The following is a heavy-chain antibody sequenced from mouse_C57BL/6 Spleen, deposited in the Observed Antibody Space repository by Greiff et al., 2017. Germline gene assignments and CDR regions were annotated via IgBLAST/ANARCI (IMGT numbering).Heavy chain of an antibody. CDR1: GYTFTDYE. J-gene: IGHJ2*01. CDR2: IDPETGGT. CDR3: TREGLYYYGSSPFDY. V-gene: IGHV1-15*01. D-gene: IGHD1-1*01. Sequence: VKLMESGAELVRPGASVTLSCKASGYTFTDYEMHWVKQTPVHGLEWIGAIDPETGGTGYNQKFKGKAILTADKSSSTAYMELRSLTSEDSAVYYCTREGLYYYGSSPFDYWGQGTTLTVSS.